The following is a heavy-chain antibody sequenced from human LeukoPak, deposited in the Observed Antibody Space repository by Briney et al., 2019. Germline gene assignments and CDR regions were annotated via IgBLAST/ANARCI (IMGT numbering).Heavy chain of an antibody. CDR3: ARGSGRSRGYNRVGAFDI. Sequence: GGSLRLSCAASGFTFSSYSINWVRQAPRKGLECVSSISSSSSYIYYADSVKGRFTISRDNAKNSLYLQMNSLRAEDTAVYYCARGSGRSRGYNRVGAFDIWGQGTMVTVSS. D-gene: IGHD6-25*01. CDR1: GFTFSSYS. CDR2: ISSSSSYI. V-gene: IGHV3-21*01. J-gene: IGHJ3*02.